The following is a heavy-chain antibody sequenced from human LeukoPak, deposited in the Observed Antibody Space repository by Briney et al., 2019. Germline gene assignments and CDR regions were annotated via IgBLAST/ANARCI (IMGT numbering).Heavy chain of an antibody. CDR1: GFTFSSYA. J-gene: IGHJ4*02. CDR2: ISYDGSNK. D-gene: IGHD6-19*01. V-gene: IGHV3-30*04. Sequence: GRSLRLSCAASGFTFSSYAMHWVRQAPGKGLEWVAVISYDGSNKYYADSVKGRFTISRDNSKNTLYLQMNSLRAEDTAVYYCASLGPSIAVAGTGYWGQGTLVAVSS. CDR3: ASLGPSIAVAGTGY.